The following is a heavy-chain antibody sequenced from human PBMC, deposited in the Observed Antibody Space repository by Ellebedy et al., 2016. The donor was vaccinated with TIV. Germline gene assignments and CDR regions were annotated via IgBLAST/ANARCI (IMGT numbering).Heavy chain of an antibody. J-gene: IGHJ4*02. D-gene: IGHD3-9*01. CDR2: MKEDGSER. CDR1: EITLRSDW. Sequence: GESLKISXTASEITLRSDWVSWVRQAPGKGLEWVATMKEDGSERYYVDSVKGRFTISRDNAENSLHLQMNSLRVEDTAVYYCARAVNFDWLLGYFDNWGQGTLVSVSS. V-gene: IGHV3-7*01. CDR3: ARAVNFDWLLGYFDN.